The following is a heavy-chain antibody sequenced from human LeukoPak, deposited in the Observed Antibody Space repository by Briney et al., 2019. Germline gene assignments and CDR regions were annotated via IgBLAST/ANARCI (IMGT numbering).Heavy chain of an antibody. V-gene: IGHV3-48*01. J-gene: IGHJ6*03. D-gene: IGHD3-16*01. Sequence: SGGSLRLSCAASGFTFSTYSMNWVRQAPGKGLEWVSYLSGSSGTIYYADSVKGRFTISRDNAKNSLYLQMNSLRAEDTAVYYCARRPELGVLYYMDVWGKGTTVTVSS. CDR2: LSGSSGTI. CDR1: GFTFSTYS. CDR3: ARRPELGVLYYMDV.